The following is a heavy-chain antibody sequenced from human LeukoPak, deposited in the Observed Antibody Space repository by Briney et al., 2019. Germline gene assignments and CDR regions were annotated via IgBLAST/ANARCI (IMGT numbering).Heavy chain of an antibody. D-gene: IGHD3-10*02. J-gene: IGHJ6*04. CDR2: IKQDGSEK. CDR3: AELGITMIGGV. Sequence: GGSLRLSCAASGFTFSSHDMHWVRQAPGKGLEWVATIKQDGSEKYYVDSVKGRFTISRDNAKNSLYLQMNSLRAEDTAVYYCAELGITMIGGVWGKGTTVTISS. V-gene: IGHV3-7*01. CDR1: GFTFSSHD.